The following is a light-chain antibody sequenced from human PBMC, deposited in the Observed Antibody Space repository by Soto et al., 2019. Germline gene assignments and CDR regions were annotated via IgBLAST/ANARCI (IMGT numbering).Light chain of an antibody. V-gene: IGKV1-39*01. CDR1: LSISTY. Sequence: DIQTTQSPSSLSASVGDRVTITCRTSLSISTYLNWYQQKSGKAPKLLIYAASTLRSGVPSRFSGSGFGTDFTLTITSLQPEDSATYFCQQCSIPPLTFGQGTRLGI. CDR2: AAS. CDR3: QQCSIPPLT. J-gene: IGKJ5*01.